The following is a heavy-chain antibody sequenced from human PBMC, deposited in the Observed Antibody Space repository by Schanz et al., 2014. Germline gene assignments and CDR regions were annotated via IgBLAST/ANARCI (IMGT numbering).Heavy chain of an antibody. CDR3: AKTPREYGNYDKCPNSFDS. D-gene: IGHD3-16*01. Sequence: EVQLLESGGGLVQPGGSLRLSCAASGFTFSAYAMTWVRQTPGKGLEWVSAISASGGTTYYADSVKGRFTISRDNSKNTMDLQMNSLKADDTTVYYCAKTPREYGNYDKCPNSFDSWGQGTLVTASS. CDR2: ISASGGTT. J-gene: IGHJ5*01. V-gene: IGHV3-23*01. CDR1: GFTFSAYA.